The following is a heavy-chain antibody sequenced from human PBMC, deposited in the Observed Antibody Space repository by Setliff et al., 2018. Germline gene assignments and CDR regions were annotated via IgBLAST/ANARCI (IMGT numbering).Heavy chain of an antibody. V-gene: IGHV4-61*02. CDR1: GGSISSGSYY. CDR3: ARGSWGWRCSGGSCYSGAHYVY. CDR2: IYTSGST. Sequence: SETLSLTCTVSGGSISSGSYYWSWIRQPAGKGLEWIGRIYTSGSTNYNPSLKSRVTISVDTSKNQFSLKLSSVTAADTAVYYCARGSWGWRCSGGSCYSGAHYVYWGQGTLVTVSS. D-gene: IGHD2-15*01. J-gene: IGHJ4*02.